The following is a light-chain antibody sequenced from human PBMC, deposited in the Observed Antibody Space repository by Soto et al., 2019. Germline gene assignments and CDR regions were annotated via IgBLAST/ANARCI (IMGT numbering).Light chain of an antibody. Sequence: EIVLTQSPATLSLSPGERATLSCRASQSVSNYLAWYQQKPGQAPRLLIYDASNRATGIPARFSGSGSGTDFTLTISSLEPEAFAVYYCQPRSNWPLLTFGGGTKVEIK. CDR2: DAS. CDR1: QSVSNY. V-gene: IGKV3-11*01. CDR3: QPRSNWPLLT. J-gene: IGKJ4*01.